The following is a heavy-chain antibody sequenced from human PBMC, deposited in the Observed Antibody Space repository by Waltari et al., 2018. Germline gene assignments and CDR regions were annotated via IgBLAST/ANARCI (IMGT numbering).Heavy chain of an antibody. CDR2: IYYSGCT. CDR3: ARIVVPAYYYYYMDV. D-gene: IGHD2-2*01. CDR1: DGTISSSSYY. V-gene: IGHV4-39*07. Sequence: QLQLQESGPGLVKPSETLSLTCTVSDGTISSSSYYWGWIRQPPGKGLEWIGNIYYSGCTYYHQSLESRVTISVDTSKNQFFPKRSSATTADTAVYYCARIVVPAYYYYYMDVWGKGTTVTISS. J-gene: IGHJ6*03.